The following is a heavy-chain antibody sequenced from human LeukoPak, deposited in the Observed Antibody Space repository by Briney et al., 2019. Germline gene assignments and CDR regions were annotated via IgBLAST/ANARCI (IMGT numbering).Heavy chain of an antibody. CDR3: SKGEGAWAIRDLIDF. V-gene: IGHV3-23*01. CDR2: ISGSGGST. CDR1: GFTFSSYA. D-gene: IGHD1-26*01. Sequence: GGSLRLSCAASGFTFSSYAMSWVRQAPGKGLEWVSAISGSGGSTYYADSVKGRFTISRDNSKNTLYLQMNSLRAEDTAVYYCSKGEGAWAIRDLIDFWGQGTLVTVSS. J-gene: IGHJ4*02.